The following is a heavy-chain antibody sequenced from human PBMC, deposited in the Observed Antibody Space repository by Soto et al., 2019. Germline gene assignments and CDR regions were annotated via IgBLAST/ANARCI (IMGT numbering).Heavy chain of an antibody. J-gene: IGHJ4*02. Sequence: QVQLVQSGAEVKKPGASVKVSCKASGYTFTSYAMHSVRQAPGQRLEWMGWINAGNGNTKYSQKFQGRVTITRDTSASTAYMELSSLRSEDTAVYYCAKDYYDSSGYYSPALLFDYWGQGTRVTVSS. D-gene: IGHD3-22*01. V-gene: IGHV1-3*01. CDR2: INAGNGNT. CDR1: GYTFTSYA. CDR3: AKDYYDSSGYYSPALLFDY.